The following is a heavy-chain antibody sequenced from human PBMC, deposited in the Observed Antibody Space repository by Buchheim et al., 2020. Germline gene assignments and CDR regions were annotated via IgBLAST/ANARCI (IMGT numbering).Heavy chain of an antibody. V-gene: IGHV4-31*03. CDR3: ARSTMITGWFDP. J-gene: IGHJ5*02. CDR2: IYYSGGT. CDR1: GGSISSGGYY. D-gene: IGHD3-22*01. Sequence: QLQLQESGPGLVKPSETLSLTCTVSGGSISSGGYYWSWIRQHPGKGLEWIGYIYYSGGTYYNPSLKSRVTISLDQSKNQFSLELSSVTAADTAVYYCARSTMITGWFDPWGQGTL.